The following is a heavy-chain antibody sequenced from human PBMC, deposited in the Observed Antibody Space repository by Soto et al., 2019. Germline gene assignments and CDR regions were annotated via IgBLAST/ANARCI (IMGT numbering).Heavy chain of an antibody. J-gene: IGHJ6*04. CDR3: AADIVVVPAATSDYGMDV. V-gene: IGHV1-58*01. CDR1: GFTFTSSA. Sequence: ASVKVSCKASGFTFTSSAVQWVRQARGQRLEWIGWIVVGSGNTNYAQKFQERVTITRDMSTSTAYMELSSLRSEDTAVYYCAADIVVVPAATSDYGMDVWGKGTKVTVS. D-gene: IGHD2-2*01. CDR2: IVVGSGNT.